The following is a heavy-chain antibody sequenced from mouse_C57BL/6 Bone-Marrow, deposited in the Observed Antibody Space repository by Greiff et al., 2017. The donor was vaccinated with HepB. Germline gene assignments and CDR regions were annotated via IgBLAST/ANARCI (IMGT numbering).Heavy chain of an antibody. CDR3: AKNYYGSSFWYFDV. D-gene: IGHD1-1*01. CDR1: GFTFSDYG. Sequence: EVKVVDSGGGLVKPGGSLKLSCAASGFTFSDYGLHWVRQAPEKGLEWVAYISSGSSTIYYADTVKGRFTISRDNAKNTLFLQMTSLRSEDTAMYYCAKNYYGSSFWYFDVWGTGTTVTVSS. V-gene: IGHV5-17*01. J-gene: IGHJ1*03. CDR2: ISSGSSTI.